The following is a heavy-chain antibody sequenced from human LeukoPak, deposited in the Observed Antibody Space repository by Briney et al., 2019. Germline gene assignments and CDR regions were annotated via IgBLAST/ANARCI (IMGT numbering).Heavy chain of an antibody. J-gene: IGHJ6*03. CDR2: INPSGGSS. D-gene: IGHD2-2*02. CDR3: ARVAAEVVGVPGAIGFGWLRRDYYYMDV. CDR1: GYTFTSYY. Sequence: ASVKVSCKASGYTFTSYYMHWVRQAPGEGLEWMGIINPSGGSSSYAQKFQGRVTMTRDMSTSTVYMELSSLRSEDTAVYYCARVAAEVVGVPGAIGFGWLRRDYYYMDVWGKGTTVTVSS. V-gene: IGHV1-46*01.